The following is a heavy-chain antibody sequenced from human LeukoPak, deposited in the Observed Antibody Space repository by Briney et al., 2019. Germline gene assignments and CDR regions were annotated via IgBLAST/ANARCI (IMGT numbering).Heavy chain of an antibody. V-gene: IGHV3-23*01. CDR1: GFTFSSYA. D-gene: IGHD2-2*01. J-gene: IGHJ4*02. Sequence: GESLKISCAASGFTFSSYAMSWVRQAPGKGLEWVSAISGSGGSTYYADSVKGRFTISRDNSKNTLYLQMNSLRAEDTAVYYCAKTGCSSTSCYYWGQGTLVTVSS. CDR3: AKTGCSSTSCYY. CDR2: ISGSGGST.